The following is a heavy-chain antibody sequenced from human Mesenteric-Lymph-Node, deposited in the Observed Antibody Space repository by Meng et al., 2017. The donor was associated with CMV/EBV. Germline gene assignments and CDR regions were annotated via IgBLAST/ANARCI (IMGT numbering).Heavy chain of an antibody. V-gene: IGHV6-1*01. Sequence: SETLSLTCAISGDSVSSNIAAWNWIRQSPSRGLEWLGRTYYRSKWYNDYAVSVKSRITINPDTSKNQFSLQLNSVTPEDTAVYYCARDNRYCGGDCYSFDYWGQGTLVTSPQ. J-gene: IGHJ4*02. CDR1: GDSVSSNIAA. CDR3: ARDNRYCGGDCYSFDY. D-gene: IGHD2-21*01. CDR2: TYYRSKWYN.